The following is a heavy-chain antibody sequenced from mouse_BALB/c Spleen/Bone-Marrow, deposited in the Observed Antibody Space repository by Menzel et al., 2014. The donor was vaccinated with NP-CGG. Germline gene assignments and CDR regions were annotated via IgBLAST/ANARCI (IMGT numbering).Heavy chain of an antibody. D-gene: IGHD2-4*01. V-gene: IGHV2-9*02. J-gene: IGHJ2*01. Sequence: VKLVESGPGLVAPSQSLSITCTVSGFSLTSYGVHWVRQPPGKGLEWLGVIWAGGRTNYNSAFMSRLSISKDNSKSQVFLKMISLQTDDTAMYYCARAHYDYDLFDYWGQGTTLPISS. CDR1: GFSLTSYG. CDR2: IWAGGRT. CDR3: ARAHYDYDLFDY.